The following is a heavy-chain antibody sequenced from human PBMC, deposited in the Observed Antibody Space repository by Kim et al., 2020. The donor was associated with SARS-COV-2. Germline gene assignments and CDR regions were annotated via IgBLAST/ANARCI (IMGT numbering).Heavy chain of an antibody. Sequence: RGSLRLSCAASGFTFSAYSMNWVRQAPGKGLEWLSYISGSSKVIYEADSVKGRFTISRDNAKNSLYLQMDSLRDEDTAIYYCARDSSVEGATLNDYWGQGTLVTVSS. CDR3: ARDSSVEGATLNDY. V-gene: IGHV3-48*02. D-gene: IGHD3-16*01. CDR2: ISGSSKVI. J-gene: IGHJ4*02. CDR1: GFTFSAYS.